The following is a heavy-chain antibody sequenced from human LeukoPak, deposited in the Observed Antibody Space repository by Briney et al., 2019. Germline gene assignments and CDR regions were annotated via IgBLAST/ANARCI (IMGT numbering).Heavy chain of an antibody. D-gene: IGHD3-10*01. J-gene: IGHJ4*02. CDR3: VRGTYFYGSGSH. V-gene: IGHV3-7*04. CDR1: GFTFSSCW. CDR2: IKQDGSEK. Sequence: GGSLRLSCAASGFTFSSCWMSWARQAPGKGLEWVANIKQDGSEKNYVDSVKGRFTISRDDAENSLYLQMNSLRVEDTAVYYCVRGTYFYGSGSHWGQGTLVTVSS.